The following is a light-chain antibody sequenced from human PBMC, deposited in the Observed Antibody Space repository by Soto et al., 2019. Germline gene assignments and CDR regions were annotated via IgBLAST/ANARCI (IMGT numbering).Light chain of an antibody. V-gene: IGLV2-8*01. CDR1: SSDVGGYKY. Sequence: QSALTQPPSASGSPGQSVTISCTGTSSDVGGYKYVSWYQQHPGKAPKLMIYEINKRPSGVPNRFSGSKSGNAASLTVSGLQAEDEAAYYCNSYAGNNTWVFGEGTKVTVL. CDR3: NSYAGNNTWV. J-gene: IGLJ3*02. CDR2: EIN.